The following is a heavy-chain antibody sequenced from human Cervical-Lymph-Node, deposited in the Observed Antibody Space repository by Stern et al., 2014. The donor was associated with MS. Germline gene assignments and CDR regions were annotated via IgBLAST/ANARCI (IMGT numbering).Heavy chain of an antibody. CDR3: AKDGREWLYYYDSSGPVRHYYYGLDV. D-gene: IGHD3-22*01. CDR2: ISFDGSNE. CDR1: GFTFTNYG. J-gene: IGHJ6*02. Sequence: QVQLVESGGGVVQPGKSLRLSCAASGFTFTNYGIHWVRQAPGKGLEWVAVISFDGSNEYYTDSVKGRFTISRDNSEDTVYLQMNSLRTEDTAVYYCAKDGREWLYYYDSSGPVRHYYYGLDVWGQGTTVTVSS. V-gene: IGHV3-30*18.